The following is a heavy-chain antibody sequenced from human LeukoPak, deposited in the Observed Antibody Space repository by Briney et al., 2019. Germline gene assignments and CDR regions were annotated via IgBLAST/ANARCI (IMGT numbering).Heavy chain of an antibody. J-gene: IGHJ4*02. CDR3: ARGSIAVAGPNGGFDY. D-gene: IGHD6-19*01. CDR2: INPNSGGT. V-gene: IGHV1-2*02. Sequence: ASVKVSCKASGYTFTGYYMHWVRQAPGQGLEWMGWINPNSGGTNYAQKFQGRVTMTRDTSISTAYMELSRLRSDDTAVYYCARGSIAVAGPNGGFDYWGQGTLVTVSS. CDR1: GYTFTGYY.